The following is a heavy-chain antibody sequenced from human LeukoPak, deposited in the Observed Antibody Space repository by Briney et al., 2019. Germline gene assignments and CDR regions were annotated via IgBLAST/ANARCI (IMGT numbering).Heavy chain of an antibody. CDR2: ISPAGDST. J-gene: IGHJ4*02. D-gene: IGHD2-2*01. CDR3: ARRLVTAGITDFFDS. V-gene: IGHV3-23*01. Sequence: PGGSLRLSCTASGFTFSDYSMSWVRQAPGAGLEWVSAISPAGDSTTDADSVKGRFTISRDNSKSTLYLQMNGLTAEDTALYYCARRLVTAGITDFFDSWGQGTLVSVSP. CDR1: GFTFSDYS.